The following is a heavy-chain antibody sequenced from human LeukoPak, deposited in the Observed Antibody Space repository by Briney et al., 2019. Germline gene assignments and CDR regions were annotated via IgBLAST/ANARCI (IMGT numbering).Heavy chain of an antibody. J-gene: IGHJ4*02. CDR3: AKADSSGYIFDY. Sequence: GGSLRLSCAASGFTFSSYAMSGVRQAPGKGLEWVSAISGSGGRTYYADSVKGRFTISRDNSKNTLYLQMNSLRAEDTAVYYCAKADSSGYIFDYWGQGTLVTVSS. D-gene: IGHD3-22*01. CDR1: GFTFSSYA. V-gene: IGHV3-23*01. CDR2: ISGSGGRT.